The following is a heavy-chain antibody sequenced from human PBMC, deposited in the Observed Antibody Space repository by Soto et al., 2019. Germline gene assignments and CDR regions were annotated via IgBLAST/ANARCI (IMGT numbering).Heavy chain of an antibody. J-gene: IGHJ4*02. D-gene: IGHD3-10*01. CDR3: AQVLSQEFGGRRVHY. Sequence: QVQLVESGGGVVQPGRSLRLSCAASGFTFSSYGMHWVRQAPGKGLEWVAVISYDGSNKYYADSVKRRFTISRDNSKNTLDLQMNSLGGEDTAGYYCAQVLSQEFGGRRVHYWGQGTLVTVSS. CDR1: GFTFSSYG. CDR2: ISYDGSNK. V-gene: IGHV3-30*18.